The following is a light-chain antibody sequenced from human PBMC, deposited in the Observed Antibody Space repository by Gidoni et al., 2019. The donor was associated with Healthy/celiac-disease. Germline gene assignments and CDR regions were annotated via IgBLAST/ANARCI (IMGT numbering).Light chain of an antibody. Sequence: DIQMTQSPSPLSAPVGDRVTSTCRDSQSISSWLVWDQQKPGKAPKLLISKSPSLESGVPSRVGGSGSGTEFTLTISSLQPDDFASYYCQQYNSWYTFGQGTKLEIK. V-gene: IGKV1-5*03. CDR2: KSP. CDR1: QSISSW. J-gene: IGKJ2*01. CDR3: QQYNSWYT.